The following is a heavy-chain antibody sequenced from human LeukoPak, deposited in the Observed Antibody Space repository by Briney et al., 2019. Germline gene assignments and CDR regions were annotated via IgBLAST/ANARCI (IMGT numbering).Heavy chain of an antibody. J-gene: IGHJ4*02. D-gene: IGHD2-15*01. V-gene: IGHV1-2*02. CDR3: SRDSGYCSGGSCWYFDF. CDR2: INPKSGGT. Sequence: ASVNVSCKASGYTFTGYYMHWVRQAPGQGLEWMGWINPKSGGTNYPQKFQGRVTMTRDTSMSTAYMELSRLRSDDTAVYYCSRDSGYCSGGSCWYFDFWGQGTLVTVSA. CDR1: GYTFTGYY.